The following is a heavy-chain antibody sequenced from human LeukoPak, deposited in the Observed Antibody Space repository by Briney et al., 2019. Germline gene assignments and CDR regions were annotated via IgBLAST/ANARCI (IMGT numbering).Heavy chain of an antibody. D-gene: IGHD1-26*01. V-gene: IGHV3-48*03. CDR3: ARDGLLRGRAKGAFDI. CDR1: GFTFSSYE. CDR2: LSSSGSNI. Sequence: GRSLRLSCAASGFTFSSYEMNWVRQAPGKGREGVLYLSSSGSNIYYVDSVKGRFTISRDNAKNSLYLQMNSLRVEDTAVYYCARDGLLRGRAKGAFDIWGQGTMVTVSS. J-gene: IGHJ3*02.